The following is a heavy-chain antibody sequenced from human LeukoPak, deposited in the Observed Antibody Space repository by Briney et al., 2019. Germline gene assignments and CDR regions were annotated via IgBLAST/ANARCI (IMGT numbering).Heavy chain of an antibody. D-gene: IGHD3-10*01. CDR3: ARGGDDYGSASAFV. J-gene: IGHJ4*02. CDR2: IYYNGNT. V-gene: IGHV4-39*07. Sequence: SETLSLTCTVSGGSISSSSYYWGWLRQPPGKGLEWIGTIYYNGNTYYNPSLKSRVTISVDTSKNQFSLKLRSVTAADTAVYYCARGGDDYGSASAFVWGQGALVTVSS. CDR1: GGSISSSSYY.